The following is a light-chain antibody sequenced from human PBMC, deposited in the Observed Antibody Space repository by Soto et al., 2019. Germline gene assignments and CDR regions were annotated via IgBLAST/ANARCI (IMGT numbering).Light chain of an antibody. J-gene: IGLJ1*01. CDR1: TSDVGGYNY. V-gene: IGLV2-14*01. CDR3: LSKTSSISYV. Sequence: QSALTQPASVSGSPGQSITISCTGTTSDVGGYNYVSWYQQHPGEAPKLIIHEVTNRPSGVSNRFSGSKSGNTASLTISGLQAEDEADYYCLSKTSSISYVFGTGTKVTVL. CDR2: EVT.